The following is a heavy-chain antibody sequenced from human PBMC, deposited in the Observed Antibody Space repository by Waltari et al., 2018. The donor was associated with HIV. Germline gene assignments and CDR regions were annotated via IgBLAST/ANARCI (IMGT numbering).Heavy chain of an antibody. Sequence: QVQLQESGPGLVKPSGTLSLTCVVSGGSIHSSHWWTWVRQPPGKGLEWIGEIYHSGSINYKPSLNSRVTMSVDKSENHFSLKLASVTAADTAVYYCARAEETDGAFDIWGPGTLVTVST. J-gene: IGHJ3*02. CDR1: GGSIHSSHW. V-gene: IGHV4-4*02. CDR3: ARAEETDGAFDI. CDR2: IYHSGSI.